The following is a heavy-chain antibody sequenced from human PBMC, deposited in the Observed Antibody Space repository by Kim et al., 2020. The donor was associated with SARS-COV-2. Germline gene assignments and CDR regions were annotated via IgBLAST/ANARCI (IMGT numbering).Heavy chain of an antibody. J-gene: IGHJ6*02. CDR2: ISSSSSYT. CDR3: ARDRKPYYYYGMDV. Sequence: GGSLRLSCAASGFTFSDYYMSWIRQAPGKGLEWVSYISSSSSYTNYADSVKGRFTISRDNAKNSLYLQMNSLRAEDTAVYYCARDRKPYYYYGMDVWGQGTTVTVSS. CDR1: GFTFSDYY. V-gene: IGHV3-11*05.